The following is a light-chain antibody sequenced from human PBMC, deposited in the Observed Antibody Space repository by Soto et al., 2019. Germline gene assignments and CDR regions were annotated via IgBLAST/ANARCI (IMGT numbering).Light chain of an antibody. Sequence: AIQITQSPSSLSASVGDRVTITCRASQHIGTELGWYQQKPGKAPELLIYASSILQSGVPSRFSGSGSGTDFTLTISSLQPEECATYYCLQEDSYTRTFGQGTRVESK. CDR2: ASS. V-gene: IGKV1-6*01. J-gene: IGKJ1*01. CDR1: QHIGTE. CDR3: LQEDSYTRT.